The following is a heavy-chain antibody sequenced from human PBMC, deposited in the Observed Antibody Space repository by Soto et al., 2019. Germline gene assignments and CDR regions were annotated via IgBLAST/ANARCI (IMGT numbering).Heavy chain of an antibody. J-gene: IGHJ6*03. V-gene: IGHV4-59*12. CDR3: ARSALVYYDFWSGIQSPSYHMDV. CDR2: IYYSGST. CDR1: GGSISSYY. D-gene: IGHD3-3*01. Sequence: SETLSLTCTVSGGSISSYYWSWIRQPPEKRLEKIGYIYYSGSTNYNPSLKSRVTISVDTSKNQFSLKLSSVTAADTAVYYCARSALVYYDFWSGIQSPSYHMDVWGKGTTVTVSS.